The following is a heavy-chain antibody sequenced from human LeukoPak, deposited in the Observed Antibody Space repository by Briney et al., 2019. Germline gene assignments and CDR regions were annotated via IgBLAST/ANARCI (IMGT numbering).Heavy chain of an antibody. CDR1: GYTFTSYD. D-gene: IGHD3-22*01. CDR3: ARDSYDSSGYYHDY. V-gene: IGHV1-18*01. J-gene: IGHJ4*02. CDR2: ISAYNGNT. Sequence: ASVKVSCKASGYTFTSYDISWVRQAPGRGLEWMGWISAYNGNTNYAQKLQGRVTMTTDTSTSTAYMELRSLRSDDTAVYYCARDSYDSSGYYHDYWGQGTLVTVSS.